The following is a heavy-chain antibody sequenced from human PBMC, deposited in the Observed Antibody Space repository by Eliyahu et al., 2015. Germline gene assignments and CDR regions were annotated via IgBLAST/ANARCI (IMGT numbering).Heavy chain of an antibody. D-gene: IGHD4/OR15-4a*01. Sequence: EVQLVETGGGLIQPGGSLRLSCAASGFTVSSNYMSWVRQAPGKGLEWVSVIYSGGSTYYANSVKGRFTISRDTSKNTLYLQMNSLRAEDTAVYYCARDTHKTVLTTRHDAFDIWGQGTMVIVSS. CDR3: ARDTHKTVLTTRHDAFDI. CDR1: GFTVSSNY. V-gene: IGHV3-53*02. CDR2: IYSGGST. J-gene: IGHJ3*02.